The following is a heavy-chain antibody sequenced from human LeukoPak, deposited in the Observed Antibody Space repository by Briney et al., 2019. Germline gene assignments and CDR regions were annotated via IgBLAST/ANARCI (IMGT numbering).Heavy chain of an antibody. J-gene: IGHJ6*04. CDR2: IWYDGSNK. D-gene: IGHD4-17*01. CDR3: ASPGGDYVGVDYYGMDV. Sequence: PGRSLRLSCAASGFTFSSCGMHWVRQAPGKGLEWVAVIWYDGSNKYYADSVKGRFTISRDNSKNTLYLQMNSLRAEDTAVYYCASPGGDYVGVDYYGMDVWGKGTTVTVSS. V-gene: IGHV3-33*01. CDR1: GFTFSSCG.